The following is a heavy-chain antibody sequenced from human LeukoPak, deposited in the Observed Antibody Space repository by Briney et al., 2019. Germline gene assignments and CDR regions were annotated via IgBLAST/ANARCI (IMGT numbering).Heavy chain of an antibody. CDR1: GGTFSSYA. CDR3: ASDSSSQYNWFDP. V-gene: IGHV1-69*13. D-gene: IGHD6-6*01. CDR2: IIPIFGTA. Sequence: GASVKVSCKASGGTFSSYAISWVRQAPGQGLEWMGGIIPIFGTANYAQKFQGRVTITADESTSTAYMELSSLRSEDTAVYYCASDSSSQYNWFDPWGQGTLVTVSS. J-gene: IGHJ5*02.